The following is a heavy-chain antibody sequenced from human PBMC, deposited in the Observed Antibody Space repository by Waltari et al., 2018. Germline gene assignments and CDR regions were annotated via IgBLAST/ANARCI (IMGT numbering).Heavy chain of an antibody. D-gene: IGHD6-19*01. CDR1: GFTFSSYS. CDR3: ASIAVAGTVDY. V-gene: IGHV3-48*01. Sequence: EVQLVESGGGLVQPGGSLRLSCAASGFTFSSYSMNWVRQAPGKGLEWVSYISSSSSTIYYADSVKGRFTISRDNAKNSLYLQMNSLRAEDTAVYYCASIAVAGTVDYWGQGTLVTVSS. J-gene: IGHJ4*02. CDR2: ISSSSSTI.